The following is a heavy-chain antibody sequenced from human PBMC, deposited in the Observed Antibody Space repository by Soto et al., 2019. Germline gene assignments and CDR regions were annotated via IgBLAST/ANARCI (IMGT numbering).Heavy chain of an antibody. CDR3: ARSISPEQFGSGSCARAGDFDN. D-gene: IGHD3-10*01. CDR2: IHYSGST. CDR1: GGSISSSSYY. Sequence: SETLSLTCTVSGGSISSSSYYWGWIRQPPGKGLEWIGSIHYSGSTFFNPSLKSRLTTSVDTSNNQLSLKLRSVTAADMAVYYCARSISPEQFGSGSCARAGDFDNWGLGTLVTVSS. V-gene: IGHV4-39*01. J-gene: IGHJ4*02.